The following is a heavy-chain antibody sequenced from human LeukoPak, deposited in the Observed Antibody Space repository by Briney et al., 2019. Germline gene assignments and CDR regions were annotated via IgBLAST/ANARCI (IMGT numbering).Heavy chain of an antibody. CDR1: GYTFTSYD. J-gene: IGHJ4*02. CDR2: MNPNSGNT. CDR3: AAKLRFLEWSITPFDY. Sequence: ASVKVSCKASGYTFTSYDINWVRQATGQGLEWMGWMNPNSGNTGYAQKFQGRVTMTRSTSISTAYMELSSLRSEDTAVYYCAAKLRFLEWSITPFDYWGQGTLVTVPS. D-gene: IGHD3-3*01. V-gene: IGHV1-8*01.